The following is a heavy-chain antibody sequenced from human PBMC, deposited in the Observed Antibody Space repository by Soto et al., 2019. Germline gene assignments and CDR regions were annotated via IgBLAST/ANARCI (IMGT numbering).Heavy chain of an antibody. V-gene: IGHV3-23*01. D-gene: IGHD3-16*01. CDR1: GFAFSDYA. Sequence: RGALRISCAASGFAFSDYAMTWVRQAPGKGLEWVSDISDGDGATHYADSVKGRFTISRDDSKNTLYLQMDSLRAEDAAVYYCAKGRTFFDFWGQGTLVTVS. CDR3: AKGRTFFDF. CDR2: ISDGDGAT. J-gene: IGHJ4*02.